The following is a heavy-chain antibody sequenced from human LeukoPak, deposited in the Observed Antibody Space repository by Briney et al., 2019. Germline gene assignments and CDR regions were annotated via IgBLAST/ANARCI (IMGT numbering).Heavy chain of an antibody. CDR2: ISSNGAST. J-gene: IGHJ4*02. Sequence: GGSLRLSCSTSGFAFSLSTMYWVRQAPGKGLECVAAISSNGASTDYAESVKGRFTISRDISKNTLYLQMGSLRAEDTAVYHCVKRGGSYYFDYWGQGTQVTVSS. V-gene: IGHV3-64D*06. CDR3: VKRGGSYYFDY. CDR1: GFAFSLST. D-gene: IGHD3-10*01.